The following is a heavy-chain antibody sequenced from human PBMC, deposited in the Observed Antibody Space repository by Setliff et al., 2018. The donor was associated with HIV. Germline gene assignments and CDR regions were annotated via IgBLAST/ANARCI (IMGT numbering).Heavy chain of an antibody. D-gene: IGHD2-8*01. CDR1: GGSISSSNW. CDR2: TYHNGAT. CDR3: ARGEQDIVLMVYARGYYYMDV. J-gene: IGHJ6*03. Sequence: ASETLSLTCAVSGGSISSSNWWSWVRQPPGKGLEWIGETYHNGATNYSPSLKSRVTISVDKSKNQFSLKLSSVTAADTAVYYCARGEQDIVLMVYARGYYYMDVWGKGTTVTVSS. V-gene: IGHV4-4*02.